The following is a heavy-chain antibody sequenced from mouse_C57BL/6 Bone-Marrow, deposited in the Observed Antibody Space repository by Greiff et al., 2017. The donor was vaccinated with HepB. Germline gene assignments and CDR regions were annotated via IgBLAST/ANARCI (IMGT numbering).Heavy chain of an antibody. J-gene: IGHJ3*01. CDR1: GYTFTGYW. D-gene: IGHD2-4*01. V-gene: IGHV1-9*01. CDR3: ARGRLRGPWFAY. CDR2: ILPGSGST. Sequence: LMEPGASVKLSCKATGYTFTGYWIEWVKQRPGHGLEWLGEILPGSGSTNYNEKFKGKATFTADTSSNTAYMQLSSLTTEDAAIYYCARGRLRGPWFAYWGQGTLVTVSA.